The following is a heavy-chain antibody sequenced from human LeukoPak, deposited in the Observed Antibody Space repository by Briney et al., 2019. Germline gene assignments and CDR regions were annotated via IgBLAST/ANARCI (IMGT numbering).Heavy chain of an antibody. CDR3: AFDYYDSSGYQSRDY. J-gene: IGHJ4*02. D-gene: IGHD3-22*01. V-gene: IGHV4-38-2*02. CDR2: IYHSGST. CDR1: GYSISSGYY. Sequence: SETLSLTCTVSGYSISSGYYWGWVRQPPGKGLEWIGSIYHSGSTYYNPSLKSRVTISVDTSKNQFSLKLSSVTAADTAVYYCAFDYYDSSGYQSRDYWGQGTLVTVSS.